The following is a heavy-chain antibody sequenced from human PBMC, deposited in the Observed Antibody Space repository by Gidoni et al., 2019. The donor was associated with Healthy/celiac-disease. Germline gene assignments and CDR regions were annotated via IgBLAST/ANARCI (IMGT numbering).Heavy chain of an antibody. CDR3: TRPPMVSDYYYGMDV. D-gene: IGHD3-10*01. Sequence: EVQLVESGGGLVQPGRSLRLSCTASGFTFGDYAMSWFRQAPGKGLEWVGFIRSKAYGGTTEYAASVKGRFTISRDDSKSIAYLQMNSLKTEDTAVYYCTRPPMVSDYYYGMDVWGQGTTVTVSS. J-gene: IGHJ6*02. V-gene: IGHV3-49*03. CDR1: GFTFGDYA. CDR2: IRSKAYGGTT.